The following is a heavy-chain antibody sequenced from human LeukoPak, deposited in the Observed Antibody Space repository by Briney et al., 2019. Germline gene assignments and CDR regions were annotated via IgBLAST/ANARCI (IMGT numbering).Heavy chain of an antibody. D-gene: IGHD4-11*01. J-gene: IGHJ4*02. CDR1: GFTFSSYS. V-gene: IGHV3-48*01. Sequence: GGSLRLSCAASGFTFSSYSMNWVRQAPGKGLEWVSYISSSSSTIYYADSVKGRFTISRDNAKNSLYLQMNSLRAEDTAVYFCARGPMTIITLWGQGTLVTVSS. CDR3: ARGPMTIITL. CDR2: ISSSSSTI.